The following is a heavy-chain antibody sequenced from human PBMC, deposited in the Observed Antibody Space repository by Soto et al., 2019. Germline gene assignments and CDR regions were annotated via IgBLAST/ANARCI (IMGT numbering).Heavy chain of an antibody. V-gene: IGHV1-8*01. CDR1: GYTFTSYD. D-gene: IGHD1-26*01. Sequence: VKVSCRASGYTFTSYDINWVRQATGQGLEWMGWMNPNSGNTGYAQKFQGRVTMTRNTSISTAYMELSSLRSEDTAVYYCALVGGTRGPFNYMDVRAKRTTVTGSS. CDR2: MNPNSGNT. J-gene: IGHJ6*03. CDR3: ALVGGTRGPFNYMDV.